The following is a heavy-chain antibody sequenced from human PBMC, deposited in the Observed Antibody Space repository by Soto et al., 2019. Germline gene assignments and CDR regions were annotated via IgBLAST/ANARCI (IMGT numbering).Heavy chain of an antibody. D-gene: IGHD7-27*01. CDR3: ARDETGASYYYYYGMEV. CDR2: ILPIFGTT. J-gene: IGHJ6*02. CDR1: GGTFNIYN. V-gene: IGHV1-69*01. Sequence: QVQLVQSGAQVKKPGSSVKVSCKASGGTFNIYNINWVRQAPGQGLEWMGGILPIFGTTNYAQRFQGRLTIIADDSTSTAYMELSSLRSEDTAVYCCARDETGASYYYYYGMEVWGQATTVTVTS.